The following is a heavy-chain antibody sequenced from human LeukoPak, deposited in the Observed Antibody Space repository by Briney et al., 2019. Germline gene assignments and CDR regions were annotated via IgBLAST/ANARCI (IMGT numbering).Heavy chain of an antibody. V-gene: IGHV3-23*01. CDR3: AKASTIFRFGY. J-gene: IGHJ4*02. CDR1: GFTFSSYA. D-gene: IGHD3-3*01. Sequence: GGSLRLSCAASGFTFSSYAMSWVRQAPGKGLEWVSSISGSGGASYYADSVKGRFTISRDNSKNTLYLQMNSLRAEDTAIYYCAKASTIFRFGYWGQGTLVTVSS. CDR2: ISGSGGAS.